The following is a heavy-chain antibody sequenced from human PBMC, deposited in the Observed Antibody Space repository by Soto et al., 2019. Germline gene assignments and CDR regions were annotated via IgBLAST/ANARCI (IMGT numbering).Heavy chain of an antibody. V-gene: IGHV3-15*01. D-gene: IGHD6-19*01. CDR3: TTDTSIGQWLAPDY. CDR2: IKSKTDGGTT. J-gene: IGHJ4*02. Sequence: LRLSCAASGFTFSNAWMSWVRQAPGKGLEWVGRIKSKTDGGTTDYAAPVKGRFTISRDDSKNTLYLQMNSLKTEDTAVYYCTTDTSIGQWLAPDYWGQGTLVTV. CDR1: GFTFSNAW.